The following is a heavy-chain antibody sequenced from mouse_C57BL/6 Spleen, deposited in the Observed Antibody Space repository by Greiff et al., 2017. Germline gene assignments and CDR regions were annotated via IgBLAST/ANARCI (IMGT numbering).Heavy chain of an antibody. D-gene: IGHD1-1*01. V-gene: IGHV1-52*01. Sequence: QVQLQQPGAELVRPGSSVKLSCKASGYTFTSYWMHWVKQRPIQGLEWIGNIDPSDSETHYNQKFKDKATLTVDKSSSTAYMQLSSLTSEDSAVYYCARGMYYYGRSAYYFDYWGQGPTLTASS. CDR1: GYTFTSYW. CDR2: IDPSDSET. J-gene: IGHJ2*01. CDR3: ARGMYYYGRSAYYFDY.